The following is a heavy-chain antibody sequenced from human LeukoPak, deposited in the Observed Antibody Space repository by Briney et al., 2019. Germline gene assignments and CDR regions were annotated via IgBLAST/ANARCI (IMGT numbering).Heavy chain of an antibody. CDR2: ISGSGAGT. CDR3: TKSVMGYCSSTSCYFDY. J-gene: IGHJ4*02. D-gene: IGHD2-2*01. V-gene: IGHV3-23*01. CDR1: GFTFSSYA. Sequence: QPGGSLRLSCAASGFTFSSYAMSWVRQAPGGGLEWVSIISGSGAGTYNADSVKGRFTISRDNSENTLYLQMDSLGGEDTAVYYCTKSVMGYCSSTSCYFDYWGQGTLVTVSS.